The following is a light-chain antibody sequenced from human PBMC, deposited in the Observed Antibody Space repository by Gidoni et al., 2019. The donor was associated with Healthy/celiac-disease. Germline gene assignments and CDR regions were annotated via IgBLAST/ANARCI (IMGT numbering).Light chain of an antibody. CDR2: DAS. CDR1: QSVSSY. Sequence: EIVLTKSPATMSLSPGERATLSCRASQSVSSYLAWYQQKPGQAPSLLIYDASNRATGIPARFSGSGSGTDFSLPIRSLEPEYFAVYYCQQRSNWLWTFGQGTKVEIK. J-gene: IGKJ1*01. V-gene: IGKV3-11*01. CDR3: QQRSNWLWT.